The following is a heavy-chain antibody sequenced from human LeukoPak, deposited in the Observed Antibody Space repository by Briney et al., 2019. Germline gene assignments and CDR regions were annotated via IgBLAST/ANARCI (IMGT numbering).Heavy chain of an antibody. CDR1: GGSISSYY. V-gene: IGHV4-4*07. CDR3: ARAGYYYDSSRYYLDY. J-gene: IGHJ4*02. Sequence: SETLSLTCTVSGGSISSYYWSWIRQPAGKGLEWIGRIYTSGSTNYNPSLKSRVTMSVDTSKKQCSLKLSSVTAADTAVYYCARAGYYYDSSRYYLDYWGQGTLVTVSS. D-gene: IGHD3-22*01. CDR2: IYTSGST.